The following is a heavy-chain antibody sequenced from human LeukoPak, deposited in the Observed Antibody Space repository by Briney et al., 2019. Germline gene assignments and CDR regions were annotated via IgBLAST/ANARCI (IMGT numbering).Heavy chain of an antibody. V-gene: IGHV3-7*01. Sequence: GGSLRLSCAASGFTFSSYSMNWVRQAPGKGLEWVGNIKQDGSEKNYVDSVKGRFTISRDNAKNSLYLQMNSLRAEDTAMYYCMTASRSSTWPPPTWGQGTLVTVSS. CDR3: MTASRSSTWPPPT. CDR1: GFTFSSYS. CDR2: IKQDGSEK. J-gene: IGHJ5*02. D-gene: IGHD6-13*01.